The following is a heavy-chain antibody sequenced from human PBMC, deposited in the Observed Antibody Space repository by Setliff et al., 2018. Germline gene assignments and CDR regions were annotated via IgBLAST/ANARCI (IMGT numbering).Heavy chain of an antibody. Sequence: SETLSLTCAVSGGSISSSNWWSWVRQPPGKGLEWIGEIYHSGSTNYNPSLKSRVTISVDKSKNQFSLKLSSVTAADTAVYYCARLGQWRVLGFFDYWGQGALVTVSS. V-gene: IGHV4-4*02. CDR1: GGSISSSNW. D-gene: IGHD6-19*01. CDR2: IYHSGST. CDR3: ARLGQWRVLGFFDY. J-gene: IGHJ4*02.